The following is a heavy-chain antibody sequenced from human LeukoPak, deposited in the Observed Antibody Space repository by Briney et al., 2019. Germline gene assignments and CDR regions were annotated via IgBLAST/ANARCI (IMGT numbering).Heavy chain of an antibody. CDR1: GGTFSNYA. Sequence: SVKVSCKASGGTFSNYAISWVRQAPGQGLEWMGGIVPIFDTADYAQKFQGRLTITADDSTSTAYMELRSLRSDDTAVYYCARDRVGGYVYFDYWGQGTLVTVSS. V-gene: IGHV1-69*13. CDR2: IVPIFDTA. CDR3: ARDRVGGYVYFDY. D-gene: IGHD5-12*01. J-gene: IGHJ4*02.